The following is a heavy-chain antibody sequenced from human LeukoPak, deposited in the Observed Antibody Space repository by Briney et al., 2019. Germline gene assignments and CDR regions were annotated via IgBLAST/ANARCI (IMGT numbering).Heavy chain of an antibody. Sequence: GGSLRLSCAASGFTFSSYSMNWVRQAPGKGLEWVSYISSSSTIYYADSVKGRFTISRDNAKNSLYLQMNSPRAEDTAVYYCANWYWDIWGQGTMVTVSS. CDR1: GFTFSSYS. J-gene: IGHJ3*02. D-gene: IGHD2-8*02. CDR2: ISSSSTI. V-gene: IGHV3-48*01. CDR3: ANWYWDI.